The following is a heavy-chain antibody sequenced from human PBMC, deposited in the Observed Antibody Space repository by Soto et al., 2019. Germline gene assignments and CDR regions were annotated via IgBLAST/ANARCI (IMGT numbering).Heavy chain of an antibody. CDR3: VKGAWLDY. Sequence: EVQLLESGGGLIQPGGSLILSCAASGFTFSTFDMTWVRQPPGKGLEWVSLIRGSSGSTYYADSVKGRFTISKDNSKITFYLQMNSLRAEDTAVYFCVKGAWLDYWGQGKMVTVSS. J-gene: IGHJ4*02. CDR2: IRGSSGST. CDR1: GFTFSTFD. V-gene: IGHV3-23*01.